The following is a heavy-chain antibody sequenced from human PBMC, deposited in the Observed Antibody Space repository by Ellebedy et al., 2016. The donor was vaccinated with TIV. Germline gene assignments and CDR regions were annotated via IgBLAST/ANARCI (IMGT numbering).Heavy chain of an antibody. V-gene: IGHV4-39*07. CDR3: ARFVRATKAFDI. CDR2: IYYSGST. CDR1: GGSISSSSYY. Sequence: MPSETLSLTCTVSGGSISSSSYYWGWIRLPPGKGLEWIGNIYYSGSTYYNPSLQSRVTISVNPSKNQFSLRLNSMTAADTAVYYCARFVRATKAFDIWGQGTMVTVSS. J-gene: IGHJ3*02. D-gene: IGHD5-12*01.